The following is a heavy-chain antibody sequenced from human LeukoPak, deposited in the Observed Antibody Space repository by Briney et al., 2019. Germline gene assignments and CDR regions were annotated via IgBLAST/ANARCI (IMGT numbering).Heavy chain of an antibody. CDR3: ARDGSSFDTYYYYYMDV. D-gene: IGHD6-13*01. V-gene: IGHV4-39*07. CDR2: IYYSGST. Sequence: TSETLSLTCTVSGGSISSSGYYWGWIRQPLGKGVEWIRSIYYSGSTYYNPSLKSRVTISVDTSKNQFSLKLSSVTAADTAVYYCARDGSSFDTYYYYYMDVWGKGTTVTVSS. CDR1: GGSISSSGYY. J-gene: IGHJ6*03.